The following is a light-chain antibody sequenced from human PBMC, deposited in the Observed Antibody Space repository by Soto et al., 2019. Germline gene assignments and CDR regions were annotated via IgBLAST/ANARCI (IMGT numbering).Light chain of an antibody. V-gene: IGKV1-5*01. CDR1: QSVSGW. CDR3: QQYNSYPT. J-gene: IGKJ1*01. CDR2: DAS. Sequence: DIQMTQSPATLSASVGDRVTITCRASQSVSGWLAWYQQKPGEAPKLLIYDASSLESGVPSRFSGSGSGAEFTLTISSLQPDDFATYYCQQYNSYPTFGQGTKVDI.